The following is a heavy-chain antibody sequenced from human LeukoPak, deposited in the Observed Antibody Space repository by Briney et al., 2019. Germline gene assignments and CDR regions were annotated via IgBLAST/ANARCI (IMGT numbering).Heavy chain of an antibody. CDR1: GGSISSGGYY. CDR2: IYYSGST. V-gene: IGHV4-31*03. CDR3: ARGTVTGFDY. Sequence: SETLSLTCTVSGGSISSGGYYLSWIRQHPGKGLEWIGYIYYSGSTYYNPSLKSRVPISGDTSKNQFSLKLSSVTAADTAVYYCARGTVTGFDYWGQGTLVTVSS. D-gene: IGHD4-17*01. J-gene: IGHJ4*02.